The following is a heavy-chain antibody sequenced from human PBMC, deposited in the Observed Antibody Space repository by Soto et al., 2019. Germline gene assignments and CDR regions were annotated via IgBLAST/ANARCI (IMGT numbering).Heavy chain of an antibody. J-gene: IGHJ3*02. CDR1: GGSISSSGYY. D-gene: IGHD6-13*01. V-gene: IGHV4-39*01. CDR3: ARRQQLVLAAFDI. Sequence: SSETLSLTCTVSGGSISSSGYYWGWIRQPPGKGLEWIGSIYYSGSTYYNPSLKSRVTISVDTSKNQFSLKLSSVTAADTAVYYCARRQQLVLAAFDIWGQGTMVTVSS. CDR2: IYYSGST.